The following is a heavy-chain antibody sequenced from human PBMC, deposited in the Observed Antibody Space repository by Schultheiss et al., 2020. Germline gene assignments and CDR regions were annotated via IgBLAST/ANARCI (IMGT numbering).Heavy chain of an antibody. J-gene: IGHJ4*02. CDR2: ITGDGSGT. Sequence: GGSLRLSCAVSGFTFSTFAMSWVRQAPGKGLEWISAITGDGSGTYYAGSVEGRFTISRDNSQNVLYLHMNSLRAEDTAVYYCAKDLERVAGTASYFDYWGQGTLVTVYS. V-gene: IGHV3-23*01. CDR1: GFTFSTFA. CDR3: AKDLERVAGTASYFDY. D-gene: IGHD6-19*01.